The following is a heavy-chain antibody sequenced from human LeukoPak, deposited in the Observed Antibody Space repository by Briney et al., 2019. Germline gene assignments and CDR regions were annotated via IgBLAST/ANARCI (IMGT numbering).Heavy chain of an antibody. Sequence: ASVKVSCKASGYTFTSYGISWVRQAPGQGLEWMGWINPNSGGTNYAQKFQGWVTMTRDTSISTAYMELSRLRSDDTAVYYCARGAAMVLYFDYWGQGTLVTVSS. V-gene: IGHV1-2*04. CDR3: ARGAAMVLYFDY. CDR1: GYTFTSYG. J-gene: IGHJ4*02. CDR2: INPNSGGT. D-gene: IGHD5-18*01.